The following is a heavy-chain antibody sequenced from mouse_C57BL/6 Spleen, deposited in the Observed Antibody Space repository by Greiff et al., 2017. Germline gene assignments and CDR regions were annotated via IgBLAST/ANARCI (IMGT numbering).Heavy chain of an antibody. CDR3: ARSPFITTVVTYWYFDV. D-gene: IGHD1-1*01. J-gene: IGHJ1*03. V-gene: IGHV1-64*01. Sequence: QVQLQQSGAELVKPGASVKLSCKASGYTFTSYWMHWVKQRPGQGLEWIGMIHPNSGSTNYNEKFKSKATLTVDKSSSTAYMQLGSLTSEDSAVYYCARSPFITTVVTYWYFDVWGTGTTVTVSS. CDR1: GYTFTSYW. CDR2: IHPNSGST.